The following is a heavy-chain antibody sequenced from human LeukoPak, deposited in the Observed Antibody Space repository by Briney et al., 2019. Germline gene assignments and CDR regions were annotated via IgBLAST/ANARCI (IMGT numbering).Heavy chain of an antibody. J-gene: IGHJ3*02. CDR1: GGSISGYY. CDR3: VRNTLGHYDAFDI. Sequence: SETLSPTCTVSGGSISGYYWSWIRQPPGKGLEWIGYIYYSGSINYNSSLKSRVTIPVDTSRNQFSLKLSSMTAADTAVYYCVRNTLGHYDAFDIWGQGTMVTVSS. D-gene: IGHD1/OR15-1a*01. CDR2: IYYSGSI. V-gene: IGHV4-59*01.